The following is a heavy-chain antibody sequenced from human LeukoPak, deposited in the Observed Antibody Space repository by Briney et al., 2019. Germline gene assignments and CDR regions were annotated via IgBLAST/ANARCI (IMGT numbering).Heavy chain of an antibody. CDR3: AKGSATTVVTIDY. D-gene: IGHD4-23*01. CDR2: ISSDGSDK. J-gene: IGHJ4*02. CDR1: GFTFSSYG. Sequence: GKSLRLSCAASGFTFSSYGMHWVRQAPGKGLEWVAVISSDGSDKYYADSVKGRFTISRGNSKNTMYLQMNSLRDEDTAVYYCAKGSATTVVTIDYWGQGTLVTVSS. V-gene: IGHV3-30*18.